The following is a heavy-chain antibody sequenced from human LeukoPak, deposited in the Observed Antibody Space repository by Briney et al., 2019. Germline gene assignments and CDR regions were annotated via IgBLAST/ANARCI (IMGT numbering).Heavy chain of an antibody. Sequence: LSGGSLRLSCAASGFTFSSYWMHWVRQAPGKGLVWVSRINSDGSSTSYADSVKGRFTISRDNAKNTLYLQMNSLRAEDTAVYYCARETMKGGWFDPWGQGTLVTVSS. J-gene: IGHJ5*02. V-gene: IGHV3-74*01. CDR3: ARETMKGGWFDP. CDR1: GFTFSSYW. D-gene: IGHD3-22*01. CDR2: INSDGSST.